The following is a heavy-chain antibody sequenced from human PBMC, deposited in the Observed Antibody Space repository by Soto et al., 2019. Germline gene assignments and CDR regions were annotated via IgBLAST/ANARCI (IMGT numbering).Heavy chain of an antibody. V-gene: IGHV3-30-3*01. CDR1: GFSFSISP. CDR3: ARDPKTSGGQHWAFNYFDS. CDR2: ISYDGTNK. D-gene: IGHD7-27*01. Sequence: GGSLRLSCAAYGFSFSISPIHWVRQAPGKGPEWVALISYDGTNKFYADSVKGRFTISRDNSKSTLYLQVDSLRPEDAAVYYCARDPKTSGGQHWAFNYFDSWGQGTLVTVS. J-gene: IGHJ4*02.